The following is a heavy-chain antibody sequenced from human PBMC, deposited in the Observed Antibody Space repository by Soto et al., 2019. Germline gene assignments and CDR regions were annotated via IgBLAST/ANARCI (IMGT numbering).Heavy chain of an antibody. V-gene: IGHV1-8*01. CDR3: VGGTLVDYGMDV. Sequence: QVQLEQSGAEVKKPGASVKVSCKASGYTFTSYDINWVRQATGQGLEWMGWMNPNSGNTGYAQKFQGRVTMTRNTSRSTAYMELSSLRSEDTAVYYCVGGTLVDYGMDVWGQGTTVTVSS. J-gene: IGHJ6*02. CDR2: MNPNSGNT. CDR1: GYTFTSYD. D-gene: IGHD3-16*02.